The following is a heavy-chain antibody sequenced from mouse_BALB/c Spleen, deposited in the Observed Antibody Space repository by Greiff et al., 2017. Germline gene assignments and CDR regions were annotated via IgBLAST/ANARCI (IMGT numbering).Heavy chain of an antibody. CDR3: ARRSLLYFYWYFDV. V-gene: IGHV1-9*01. CDR1: GYTFSSYW. CDR2: ILPGSGST. Sequence: QVQLKQSGAELMKPGASVKISCKATGYTFSSYWIEWVKQRPGHGLEWIGEILPGSGSTNYNEKFKGKATFTADTSSNTAYMQLSSLTSEDSAVYYCARRSLLYFYWYFDVWGAGTTVTVSS. D-gene: IGHD2-12*01. J-gene: IGHJ1*01.